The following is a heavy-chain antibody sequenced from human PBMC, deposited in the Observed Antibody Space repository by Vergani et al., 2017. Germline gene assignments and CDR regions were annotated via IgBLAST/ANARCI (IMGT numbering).Heavy chain of an antibody. CDR2: IYSGGST. D-gene: IGHD3-10*01. CDR1: GFTVSSNY. CDR3: ARDRESYYGSGSYYND. J-gene: IGHJ4*02. V-gene: IGHV3-53*01. Sequence: EVQLVESGGGLIQPGGSLRLSCAASGFTVSSNYMSWVRQAPGKGLEWVSVIYSGGSTYYADSVKGRFTISRDNSKNTLYLQMNSLRAEDTAVYYGARDRESYYGSGSYYNDWGQGTLVTVSS.